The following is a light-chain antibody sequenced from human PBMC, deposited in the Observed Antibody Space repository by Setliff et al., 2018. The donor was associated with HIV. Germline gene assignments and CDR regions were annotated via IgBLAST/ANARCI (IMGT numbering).Light chain of an antibody. Sequence: QSALTQPASVSGSPGQSITISCTGTSSDVGTYNYVSWYQQHPGKAPKLMIYDVSNRPSGVSNRFSGSNSGNTASLTISGLQAEDEADYYCSSYTSNNTCVFGTGTKVTVL. J-gene: IGLJ1*01. CDR2: DVS. CDR3: SSYTSNNTCV. V-gene: IGLV2-14*03. CDR1: SSDVGTYNY.